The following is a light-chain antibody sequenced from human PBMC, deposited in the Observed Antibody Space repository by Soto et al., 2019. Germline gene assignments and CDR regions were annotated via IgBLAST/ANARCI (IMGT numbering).Light chain of an antibody. CDR3: QQRSNWPLT. CDR2: DVS. Sequence: EIVLTQSPATLSLSPGERASLSCRASQSVSSYLAWYQQKPGQAPRLLIYDVSNRATGIPARFSGSGSGTDFTLTISSLEPEDFAVYYCQQRSNWPLTFGGGTKVEIK. CDR1: QSVSSY. V-gene: IGKV3-11*01. J-gene: IGKJ4*01.